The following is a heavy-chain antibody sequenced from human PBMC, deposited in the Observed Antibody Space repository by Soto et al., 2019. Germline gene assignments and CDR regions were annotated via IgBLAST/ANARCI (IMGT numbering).Heavy chain of an antibody. CDR1: GYTFTSYG. D-gene: IGHD1-26*01. J-gene: IGHJ4*02. CDR3: ASGRYGDY. V-gene: IGHV1-18*01. Sequence: QVHLVQSGAEVKKPGASVKVSCKASGYTFTSYGITWVRQAPGQGLEWMGWISAHNGNTDYAQKLQGRVIVNRDTSTSTAYMELRSLRSDDTAVYYCASGRYGDYWGQGALVTVSS. CDR2: ISAHNGNT.